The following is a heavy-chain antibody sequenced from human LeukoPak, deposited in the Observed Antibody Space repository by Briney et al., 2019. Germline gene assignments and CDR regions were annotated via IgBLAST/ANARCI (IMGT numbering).Heavy chain of an antibody. J-gene: IGHJ4*02. Sequence: AGSLILSCAASGFTLSSYEMSWFRQAHGKVLEWVSYISESGTAIYYADSVKGRLTIATDTAKNSPYLLMNSLMVEDTALYYCAREGVEYKYGGGFDCWGQGALVTVSS. CDR2: ISESGTAI. V-gene: IGHV3-48*03. CDR1: GFTLSSYE. CDR3: AREGVEYKYGGGFDC. D-gene: IGHD1-26*01.